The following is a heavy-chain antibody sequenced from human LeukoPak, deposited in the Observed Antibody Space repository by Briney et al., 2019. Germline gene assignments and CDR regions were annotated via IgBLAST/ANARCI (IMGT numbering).Heavy chain of an antibody. J-gene: IGHJ5*02. Sequence: GGSLRLSCAASGFTVSSNYMSWVRQAPGKGLEWVSVIYSGGSTYYADSVKGRFTISRDNSKNTLYLQMNSLRAEDTAVYYCARVQDTASGWFDPWGQGTLVTVSS. CDR1: GFTVSSNY. CDR2: IYSGGST. D-gene: IGHD5-18*01. CDR3: ARVQDTASGWFDP. V-gene: IGHV3-53*01.